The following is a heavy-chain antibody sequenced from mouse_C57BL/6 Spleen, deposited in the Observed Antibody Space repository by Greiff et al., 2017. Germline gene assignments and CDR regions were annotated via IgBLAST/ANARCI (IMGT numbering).Heavy chain of an antibody. J-gene: IGHJ4*01. D-gene: IGHD2-5*01. CDR2: IDPSDSET. Sequence: VQLQQSGAELVRPGSSVKLSCKASGYTFTSYWMHWVKQRPIQGLEWIGNIDPSDSETHYNQKFKDKATLTVDKSSSTAYMQLSSLTSEDSAVYYCARKTYYSNYDAMDYWGQGTSVTVSS. CDR3: ARKTYYSNYDAMDY. V-gene: IGHV1-52*01. CDR1: GYTFTSYW.